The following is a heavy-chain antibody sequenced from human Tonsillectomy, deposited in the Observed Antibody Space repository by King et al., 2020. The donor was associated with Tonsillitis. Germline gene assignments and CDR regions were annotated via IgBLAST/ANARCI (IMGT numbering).Heavy chain of an antibody. V-gene: IGHV4-59*08. J-gene: IGHJ6*03. CDR3: ARHWSPLYYVDV. CDR2: INYRGST. Sequence: VQLQESGPGLVKPSETLSLTCAVSGGSISSYYWGWIRQPPGRRLEWIGYINYRGSTNYNPSLKSRVIISVDTSKNQFSLKLSSVTAADTAVYYCARHWSPLYYVDVWGKGTTVTVSS. CDR1: GGSISSYY.